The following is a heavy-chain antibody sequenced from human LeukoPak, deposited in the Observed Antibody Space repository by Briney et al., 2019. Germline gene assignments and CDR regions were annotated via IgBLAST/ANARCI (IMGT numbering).Heavy chain of an antibody. CDR3: ERDYYDSSGYLIPFDY. CDR1: GGSISSSSYY. V-gene: IGHV4-39*01. Sequence: PSETLSLTCTVSGGSISSSSYYWGWIRQPPGKGLEWIGSIYYSGSTYYNPSLKSRVTVSVDTSKNQFSLKLSSVTATDTAVYYCERDYYDSSGYLIPFDYWGQRTLVTVSS. D-gene: IGHD3-22*01. CDR2: IYYSGST. J-gene: IGHJ4*02.